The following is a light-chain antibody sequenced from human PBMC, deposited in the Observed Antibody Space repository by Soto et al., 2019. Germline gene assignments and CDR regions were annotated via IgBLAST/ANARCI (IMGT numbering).Light chain of an antibody. CDR2: DAS. CDR3: QQYGSSPRT. J-gene: IGKJ1*01. V-gene: IGKV3-20*01. CDR1: QSVTSSY. Sequence: EIVLTQSPGTLSLSPGERATLSCRASQSVTSSYLAWYHQKPGQAPRLLIYDASNRGTGIPDRFSGSGSGTDFTLTISRLEPEDFAVYYCQQYGSSPRTFGQGTKVEIK.